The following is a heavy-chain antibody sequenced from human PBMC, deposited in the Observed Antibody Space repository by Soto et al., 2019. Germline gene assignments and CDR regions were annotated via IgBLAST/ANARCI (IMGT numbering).Heavy chain of an antibody. CDR2: IYPGDSDT. J-gene: IGHJ4*02. D-gene: IGHD3-9*01. CDR3: ARLNYDILTGYSGAFDY. V-gene: IGHV5-51*01. Sequence: GESLKISCKGSGYSFTSYWIGWVRQMPGKGLEWMGIIYPGDSDTRYSPSFQGQVTISADKSISTAYLQWSSLKASDTAMYYCARLNYDILTGYSGAFDYWGQGTLVTVSS. CDR1: GYSFTSYW.